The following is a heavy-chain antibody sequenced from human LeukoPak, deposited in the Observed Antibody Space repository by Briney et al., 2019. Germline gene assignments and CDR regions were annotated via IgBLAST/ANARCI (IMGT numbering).Heavy chain of an antibody. J-gene: IGHJ5*02. CDR3: ARHGYCSSTTCYKNWFDP. Sequence: SETLSLNCTVSGGSISSSSYYWGWIRQPPGKGLEWIGSIYYSGSTYYNPSLKSRVTISVDTSKNQFSLKLSSVTAADTAVYYCARHGYCSSTTCYKNWFDPWGQGTLVTVSS. CDR1: GGSISSSSYY. D-gene: IGHD2-2*02. V-gene: IGHV4-39*01. CDR2: IYYSGST.